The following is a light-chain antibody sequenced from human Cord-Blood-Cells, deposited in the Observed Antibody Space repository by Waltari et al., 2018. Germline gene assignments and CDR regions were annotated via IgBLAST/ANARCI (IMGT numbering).Light chain of an antibody. CDR1: SPNIGAGSD. CDR3: QSYDSSLSGSRV. J-gene: IGLJ3*02. CDR2: GNS. V-gene: IGLV1-40*01. Sequence: QSVLTQPPSVSGAPGPRVTISCTGSSPNIGAGSDVHWSQQLPGTAPKLLIYGNSNRPSGVPDRFSGSKSGTSASLAIAGLQAEDEADYYCQSYDSSLSGSRVFGGGTKLTVL.